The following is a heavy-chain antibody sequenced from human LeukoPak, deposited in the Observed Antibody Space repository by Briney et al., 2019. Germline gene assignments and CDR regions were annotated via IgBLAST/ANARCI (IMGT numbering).Heavy chain of an antibody. CDR2: FDPEDGET. Sequence: ASVKVSCKVSGYTLTELSMHWVRQAPGKGLEWMGGFDPEDGETIYAQKFQGRVTMTEDTSTDTAYMELSSLRSEDTAVYYCATALRYCTNGVCYTPNPHFDDWGQGTLVTVSS. J-gene: IGHJ4*02. CDR3: ATALRYCTNGVCYTPNPHFDD. CDR1: GYTLTELS. D-gene: IGHD2-8*01. V-gene: IGHV1-24*01.